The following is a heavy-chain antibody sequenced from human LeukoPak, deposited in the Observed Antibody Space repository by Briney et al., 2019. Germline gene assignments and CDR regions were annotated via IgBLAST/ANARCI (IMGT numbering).Heavy chain of an antibody. D-gene: IGHD3-10*01. Sequence: GGSLRLSCAASGFTFSSYAMSWVRQAPGKGLEWVSAISGSGGSTYYADSVKGRFTISRDNSKNTLYLQMNSLRAEDTAVYYCAKVPSMVRGVIIGYWGQGTLVTASS. CDR3: AKVPSMVRGVIIGY. V-gene: IGHV3-23*01. CDR2: ISGSGGST. CDR1: GFTFSSYA. J-gene: IGHJ4*02.